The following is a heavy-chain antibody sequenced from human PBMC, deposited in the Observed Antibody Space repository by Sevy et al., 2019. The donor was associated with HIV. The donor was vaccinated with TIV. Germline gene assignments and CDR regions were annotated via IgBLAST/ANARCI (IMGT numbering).Heavy chain of an antibody. CDR1: GFIFGDYA. V-gene: IGHV3-49*04. J-gene: IGHJ4*02. CDR3: TLRKGAQSIFDY. D-gene: IGHD1-26*01. CDR2: LKHRAYGGTL. Sequence: CLRLSCTASGFIFGDYAMSCVRQAPGKGLEWVAFLKHRAYGGTLDYAASVKGRFTISRDDSKSVAHLQMNDLKTEDTAIYYCTLRKGAQSIFDYWGQGALVTVSS.